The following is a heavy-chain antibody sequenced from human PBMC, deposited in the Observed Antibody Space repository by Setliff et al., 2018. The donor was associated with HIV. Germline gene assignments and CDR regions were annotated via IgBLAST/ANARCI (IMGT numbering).Heavy chain of an antibody. V-gene: IGHV4-4*09. CDR1: GSSISGYY. CDR2: IYTSGST. D-gene: IGHD3-10*01. J-gene: IGHJ3*02. Sequence: LSLTCTVSGSSISGYYWSWIRQPPGKGLEWIRYIYTSGSTNYNPSLKSRVTISVDTSKNQFSLKLSSVTAADTAVYYCARRLNYYGSGNYPGAFDIWGQGTMVTVSS. CDR3: ARRLNYYGSGNYPGAFDI.